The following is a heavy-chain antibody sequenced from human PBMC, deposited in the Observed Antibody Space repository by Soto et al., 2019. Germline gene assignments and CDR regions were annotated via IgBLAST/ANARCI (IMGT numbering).Heavy chain of an antibody. CDR3: VGDQKYFRVNGNWFDS. J-gene: IGHJ5*01. Sequence: ASVKVSCKASGYTSADFCISWVLQAPGQGLEWMGWVSGNNGASNPAPKVQGRITMTLDTSTGVSYMALRSLRSDDTAIYYCVGDQKYFRVNGNWFDSWGQGTLVTVSS. CDR1: GYTSADFC. V-gene: IGHV1-18*04. CDR2: VSGNNGAS. D-gene: IGHD2-2*01.